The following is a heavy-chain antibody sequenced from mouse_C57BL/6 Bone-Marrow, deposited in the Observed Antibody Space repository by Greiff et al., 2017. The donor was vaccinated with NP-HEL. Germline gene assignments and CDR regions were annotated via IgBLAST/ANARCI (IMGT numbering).Heavy chain of an antibody. CDR2: FHPYNDDT. CDR1: GYTFPTYP. J-gene: IGHJ3*01. D-gene: IGHD2-12*01. V-gene: IGHV1-47*01. CDR3: ARRATIVTTGFAY. Sequence: VQLVESGAELVKPGASVKMSCKASGYTFPTYPIEWLKQNHGKSLEWIGHFHPYNDDTKYNEKFKVEATLTVEKSSSTVYLELSRLTSDDSVVYYCARRATIVTTGFAYWGQGTLVTVAA.